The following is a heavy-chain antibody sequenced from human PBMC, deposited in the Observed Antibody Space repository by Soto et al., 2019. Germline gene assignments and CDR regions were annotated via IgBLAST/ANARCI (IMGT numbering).Heavy chain of an antibody. D-gene: IGHD2-15*01. CDR3: ARDRTIPYCSGGSCLLGVDY. V-gene: IGHV3-7*01. Sequence: GGSLRLSCAASGFTFSSYWMSWVRQAPGKGLEWVANIKQDGSEKYYVDSVKGRFTISRDNAKNSLYLQMNSLRAEDTAVYYCARDRTIPYCSGGSCLLGVDYWGQGTLVTVSS. J-gene: IGHJ4*02. CDR2: IKQDGSEK. CDR1: GFTFSSYW.